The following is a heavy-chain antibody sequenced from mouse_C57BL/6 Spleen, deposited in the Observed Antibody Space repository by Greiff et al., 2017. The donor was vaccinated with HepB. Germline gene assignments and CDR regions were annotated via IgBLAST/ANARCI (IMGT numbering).Heavy chain of an antibody. D-gene: IGHD3-2*01. Sequence: VQLQQPGAELVKPGASVKMSCKASGYTFTSYWITWVKQRPGQGLEWIGDIYPGSGSTNYNEKFKSKATLTVDTSSSTAYMQLSSLTSEDSAVYYCAREKMDSSDYAMDYWGQGTSVTVSS. CDR1: GYTFTSYW. J-gene: IGHJ4*01. CDR3: AREKMDSSDYAMDY. V-gene: IGHV1-55*01. CDR2: IYPGSGST.